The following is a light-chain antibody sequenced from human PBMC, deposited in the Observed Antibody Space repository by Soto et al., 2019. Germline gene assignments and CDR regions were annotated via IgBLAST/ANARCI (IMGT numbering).Light chain of an antibody. Sequence: QSALTQPASVSGSPGQSITISCTGTSSDVGGYNYVSWYQQHPGKAPKLMIYEVSNRPSGVSTRFSGSKSGNTASLTISGLQAEDEADYYCSSYTSSSTVFGGGTKLIVL. V-gene: IGLV2-14*01. J-gene: IGLJ2*01. CDR3: SSYTSSSTV. CDR2: EVS. CDR1: SSDVGGYNY.